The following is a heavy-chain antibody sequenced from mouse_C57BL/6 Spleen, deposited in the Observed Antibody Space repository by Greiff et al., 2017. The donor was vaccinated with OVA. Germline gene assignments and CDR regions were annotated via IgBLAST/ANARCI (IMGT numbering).Heavy chain of an antibody. V-gene: IGHV1-50*01. CDR3: TRREDSNYFDY. CDR2: LDPSDSYT. Sequence: QVQLQQPGAELVKPGASVKLSCKASGYTFTSYWMQWVKQRPGQGLEWIGELDPSDSYTKYNQKFKGKATLTVDTSSSTAYMQLSSLTSEDSAVYYCTRREDSNYFDYWGQGTTLTVSS. D-gene: IGHD2-5*01. J-gene: IGHJ2*01. CDR1: GYTFTSYW.